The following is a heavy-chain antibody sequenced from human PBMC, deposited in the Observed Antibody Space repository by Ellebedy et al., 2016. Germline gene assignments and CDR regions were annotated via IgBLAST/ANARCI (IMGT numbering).Heavy chain of an antibody. CDR2: ISSSGSTI. CDR1: GFTFGNYG. CDR3: ARDRAGHSF. J-gene: IGHJ4*02. Sequence: GGSLRLXXAASGFTFGNYGMNWVRQAPGKGLEWISYISSSGSTIYHADSVKGRFTISRDNAKNSLYLQMSSLRAEDTAVYYCARDRAGHSFWGQGTLVTVSS. V-gene: IGHV3-48*04. D-gene: IGHD1-26*01.